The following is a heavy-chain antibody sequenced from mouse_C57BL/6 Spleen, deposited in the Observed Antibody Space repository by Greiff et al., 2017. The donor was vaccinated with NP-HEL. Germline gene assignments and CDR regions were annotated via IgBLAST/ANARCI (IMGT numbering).Heavy chain of an antibody. CDR1: GYSFTDYN. D-gene: IGHD1-1*01. V-gene: IGHV1-39*01. Sequence: SGPELVKPGASVKISCKASGYSFTDYNMNWVKQSNGKSLEWIGVINPNYGTTSYNQKFKGKATLTVDQSSSTAYMQLNILTSEDSAVYYCARNRGLTTVVAPYAMDYWGQGTSVTVSS. CDR3: ARNRGLTTVVAPYAMDY. J-gene: IGHJ4*01. CDR2: INPNYGTT.